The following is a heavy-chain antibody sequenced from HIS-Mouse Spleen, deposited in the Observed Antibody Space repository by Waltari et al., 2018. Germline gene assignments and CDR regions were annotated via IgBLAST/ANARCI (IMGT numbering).Heavy chain of an antibody. CDR1: GFTLSSYA. CDR2: ISGSGGST. V-gene: IGHV3-23*01. J-gene: IGHJ3*02. Sequence: EVQLLESGGGLVHPGGSLRLSCAASGFTLSSYAMSWVRPAPGKGLEWVSAISGSGGSTYYADSVKGRFTISRDNSKNTLYLQMNSLRAEDTAVYYCAKDDCDSSGPDAFDIWGQGTMVTVSS. D-gene: IGHD3-22*01. CDR3: AKDDCDSSGPDAFDI.